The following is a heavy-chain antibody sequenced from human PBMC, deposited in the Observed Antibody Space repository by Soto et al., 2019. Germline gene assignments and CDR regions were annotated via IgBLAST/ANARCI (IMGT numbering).Heavy chain of an antibody. V-gene: IGHV3-30-3*01. CDR2: ISFDGSTE. Sequence: QVQLVESGGGVVQPGRSLRLSCAASGFTFISYAMQWVRQAPGKGLEWVAVISFDGSTEYSADSVKGRFTISRDNSKNTVYLQMNILRSEDTAVYYCARSRHGSGSYTHFYYGLDVWGQGTTVTVSS. D-gene: IGHD3-10*01. J-gene: IGHJ6*02. CDR3: ARSRHGSGSYTHFYYGLDV. CDR1: GFTFISYA.